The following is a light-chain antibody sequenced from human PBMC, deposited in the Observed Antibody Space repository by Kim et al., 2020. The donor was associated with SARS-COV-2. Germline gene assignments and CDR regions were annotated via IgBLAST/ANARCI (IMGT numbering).Light chain of an antibody. CDR3: QQYNNWPPYT. CDR2: GAS. V-gene: IGKV3-15*01. CDR1: QSVSTK. J-gene: IGKJ2*01. Sequence: ETAMTQSPGTLSVSPGERATLSCRASQSVSTKIAWYQQKPGQAPRLLMYGASTRATGIPARFSGSGSGTEFTLTISSLQSEDFAVYYCQQYNNWPPYTFGQGTKLEI.